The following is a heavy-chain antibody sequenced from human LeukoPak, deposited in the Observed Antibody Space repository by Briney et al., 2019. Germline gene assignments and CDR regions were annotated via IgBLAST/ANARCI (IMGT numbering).Heavy chain of an antibody. V-gene: IGHV4-39*07. CDR3: ARDGRYSSGWYEPAGYFDY. J-gene: IGHJ4*02. D-gene: IGHD6-19*01. CDR2: IYYSGST. CDR1: GGSISSSSYY. Sequence: PSETLSLTCTVSGGSISSSSYYWGWIRQPPGKGLEWIGSIYYSGSTYYNPSLKSRVTISVDTSKNQFSLKLSYVTAADTAVYYCARDGRYSSGWYEPAGYFDYWGQGTLVTVSS.